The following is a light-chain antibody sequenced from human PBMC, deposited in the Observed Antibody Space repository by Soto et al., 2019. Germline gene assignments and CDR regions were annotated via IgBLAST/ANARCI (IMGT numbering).Light chain of an antibody. V-gene: IGLV1-47*01. J-gene: IGLJ1*01. CDR3: AAWDDSLSACYV. CDR1: SSNIGSNY. Sequence: QSVLTQPPSASGTPGQRVTISCSGSSSNIGSNYVYWYQQLPGTAPKLLIYRNNQRPSGVPDRFSGSKSGTSASLAISGLRSEDEADYYCAAWDDSLSACYVFGTGTXVTVL. CDR2: RNN.